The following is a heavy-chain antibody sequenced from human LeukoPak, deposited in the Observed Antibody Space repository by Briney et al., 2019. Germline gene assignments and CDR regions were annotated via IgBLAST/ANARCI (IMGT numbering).Heavy chain of an antibody. CDR1: GFTFSSYS. Sequence: GGSLRLSCAASGFTFSSYSMNWVRQAPGKGLEWVSSISTSSIYIYYADSVKGRFTISRDNAKNSLFLQMNSLRAEDTAVYYCAKILIGSGSFVDPWGQGTLVTVSS. D-gene: IGHD3-10*01. V-gene: IGHV3-21*04. J-gene: IGHJ5*02. CDR2: ISTSSIYI. CDR3: AKILIGSGSFVDP.